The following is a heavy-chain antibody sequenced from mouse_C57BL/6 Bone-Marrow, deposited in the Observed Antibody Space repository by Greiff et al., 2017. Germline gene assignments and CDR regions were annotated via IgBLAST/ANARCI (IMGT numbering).Heavy chain of an antibody. CDR3: ARDYGSSFDY. CDR1: GYTFTSYW. V-gene: IGHV1-50*01. D-gene: IGHD1-1*01. J-gene: IGHJ2*01. CDR2: IDPSDSYT. Sequence: QVQLQQPGAELVKPGASVKLSCKASGYTFTSYWMQWVKQRPGQGLEWIGEIDPSDSYTNYNQKFKGKATLTVDTSSSTAYMQLSSLTSEDSAVYYCARDYGSSFDYWAQGTTLTVSS.